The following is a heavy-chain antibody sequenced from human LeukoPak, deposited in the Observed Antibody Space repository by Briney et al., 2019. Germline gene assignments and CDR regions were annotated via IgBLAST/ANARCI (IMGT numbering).Heavy chain of an antibody. CDR2: ISYDGGNK. J-gene: IGHJ4*02. Sequence: GGSLRLSCAASGFTFSSYAMHWVRQAPGKGLEWVAVISYDGGNKYYADSVKGRFTISRDNSKNTLYLQMNSLRAEDTAVYYCARAAPTRTLIGSGADYWGQGALVTVSS. CDR3: ARAAPTRTLIGSGADY. D-gene: IGHD3-22*01. V-gene: IGHV3-30*04. CDR1: GFTFSSYA.